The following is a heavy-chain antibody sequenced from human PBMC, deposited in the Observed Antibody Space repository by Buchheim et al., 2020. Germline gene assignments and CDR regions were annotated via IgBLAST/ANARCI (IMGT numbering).Heavy chain of an antibody. V-gene: IGHV1-46*01. J-gene: IGHJ4*02. Sequence: QVQLVQSGAEVKKPGASVKVSCKASGYTFTNYYLHWVRQAPGLGLEWVGIINPSGGGTNSAQEVQGRITMTRDTSTGTVYMELSSLRSEDTAVYYCARYGSGSYDYWGQGTL. D-gene: IGHD3-10*01. CDR3: ARYGSGSYDY. CDR1: GYTFTNYY. CDR2: INPSGGGT.